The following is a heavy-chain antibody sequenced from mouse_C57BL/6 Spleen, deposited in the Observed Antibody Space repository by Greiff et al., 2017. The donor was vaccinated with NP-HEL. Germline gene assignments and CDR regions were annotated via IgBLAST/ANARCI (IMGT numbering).Heavy chain of an antibody. D-gene: IGHD1-1*01. CDR2: IDPSDSYT. CDR3: ASTVVATRPAFDY. V-gene: IGHV1-50*01. J-gene: IGHJ2*01. Sequence: QVQLQQPGAELVKPGASVKLSCKASGYTFTSYWMQWVKQRPGQGLEWIGEIDPSDSYTNYTQKFKGKATLTVDTSSSTAYMQLSSLTSEDSAVYDWASTVVATRPAFDYWGQGTTLTVAS. CDR1: GYTFTSYW.